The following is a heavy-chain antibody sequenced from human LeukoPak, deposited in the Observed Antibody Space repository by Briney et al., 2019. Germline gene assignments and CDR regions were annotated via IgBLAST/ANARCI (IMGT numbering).Heavy chain of an antibody. D-gene: IGHD6-19*01. V-gene: IGHV4-38-2*02. CDR3: ARSEQWLMVRGSLY. CDR1: GYSIRSGYY. J-gene: IGHJ4*02. CDR2: IHHSGST. Sequence: SETLSLTCSISGYSIRSGYYWGWIRQPPGKGLEWIGSIHHSGSTYYNPSLKSRVTISVDTSKNQVSLRLSSVTAADTAVYYCARSEQWLMVRGSLYWGQGTLVTVSS.